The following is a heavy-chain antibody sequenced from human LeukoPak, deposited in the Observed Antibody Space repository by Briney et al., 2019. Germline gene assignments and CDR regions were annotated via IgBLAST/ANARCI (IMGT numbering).Heavy chain of an antibody. D-gene: IGHD1-14*01. CDR1: GGSISSYY. CDR3: ARAPGGNPTTHYFDS. V-gene: IGHV4-59*01. CDR2: IYYSGST. Sequence: SETLSLTCTVSGGSISSYYWSWIRQPPGKGLEWIGYIYYSGSTNYNPSLKSRVTISVDTSKNQFSLNLSSVTPADTAVYYCARAPGGNPTTHYFDSWGQGTLVTVSS. J-gene: IGHJ4*02.